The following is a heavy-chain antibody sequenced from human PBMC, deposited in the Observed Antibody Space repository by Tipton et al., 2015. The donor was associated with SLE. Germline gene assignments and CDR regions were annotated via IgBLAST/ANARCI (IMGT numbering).Heavy chain of an antibody. CDR1: GGSISSHY. J-gene: IGHJ5*02. Sequence: TLSLTCTVSGGSISSHYWSWIRQPPGKGLEWIGITNQGGGTYYNSSLKSRVTISLDASKNQFSLKLSSVTAADTAVYYCARESNWFDPWGQGTLVTVSS. V-gene: IGHV4-59*11. CDR2: TNQGGGT. CDR3: ARESNWFDP.